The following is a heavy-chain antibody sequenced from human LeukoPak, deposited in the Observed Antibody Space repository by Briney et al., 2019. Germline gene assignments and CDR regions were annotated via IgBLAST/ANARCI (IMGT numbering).Heavy chain of an antibody. CDR1: GGSISSGGYY. Sequence: SETLSLTCTVSGGSISSGGYYWSWIRQHPGKGLVWIGYIYYSGSTYYNPSLKSRVTISVDTSKNQFSLKLSSVTAADTAVYYCARAGPVDIHTPFDYWGQGTLVTVSS. V-gene: IGHV4-31*03. CDR2: IYYSGST. J-gene: IGHJ4*02. CDR3: ARAGPVDIHTPFDY. D-gene: IGHD2-2*02.